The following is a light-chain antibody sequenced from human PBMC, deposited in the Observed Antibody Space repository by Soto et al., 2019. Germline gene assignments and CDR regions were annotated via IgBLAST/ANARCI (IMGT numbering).Light chain of an antibody. J-gene: IGLJ3*02. CDR2: EVT. CDR1: SSDVGGYNL. Sequence: QSALTQPASVSGSPGQSITISCTGTSSDVGGYNLVSWYQQHPGEAPKLMIYEVTNRPSGVSNRFSGSKSGNTASLSISGLQAEDESDYYFSAYTSSSTGVVGGGTKLTVL. V-gene: IGLV2-14*03. CDR3: SAYTSSSTGV.